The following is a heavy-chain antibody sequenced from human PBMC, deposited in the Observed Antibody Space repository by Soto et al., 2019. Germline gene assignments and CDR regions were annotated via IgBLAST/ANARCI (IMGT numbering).Heavy chain of an antibody. J-gene: IGHJ4*02. D-gene: IGHD3-10*01. CDR1: GFTFSNYG. Sequence: EVQLLESGGGLVQPGGSLRLSCAASGFTFSNYGMSWVRQAPGKGLEWVSGISGSGGSTYLADSVKGRFTISRDNSKNMMYLQLSSLRAEDTAVYYCAKDTPIFGEKGDASWSYYPIFDYWGQGALVTVSS. V-gene: IGHV3-23*01. CDR2: ISGSGGST. CDR3: AKDTPIFGEKGDASWSYYPIFDY.